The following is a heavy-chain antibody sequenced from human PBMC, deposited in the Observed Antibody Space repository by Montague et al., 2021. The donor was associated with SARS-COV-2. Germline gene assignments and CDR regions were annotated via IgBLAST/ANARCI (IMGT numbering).Heavy chain of an antibody. V-gene: IGHV4-34*01. Sequence: SETLSLTCAVHGGSFSDYYWSWIRQAPGKGLEWIGEINHSGSTNYNPSLKSRVTISVDTSKNQFSLKLSSVTAADTAVYYCARGAPTITMIVVVVTGAGWYFELWGRGTLVSVSA. CDR1: GGSFSDYY. CDR3: ARGAPTITMIVVVVTGAGWYFEL. CDR2: INHSGST. J-gene: IGHJ2*01. D-gene: IGHD3-22*01.